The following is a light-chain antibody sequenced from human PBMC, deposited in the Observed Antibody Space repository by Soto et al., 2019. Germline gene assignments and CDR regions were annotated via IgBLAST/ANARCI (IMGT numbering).Light chain of an antibody. CDR1: QDIRKD. J-gene: IGKJ2*01. CDR3: PPGFHYPVT. V-gene: IGKV1-6*01. Sequence: AIQMTQSPSSLSASVGDRVTITCRASQDIRKDLAWYQQKPGKAPQILIYGASTLQTGVASRFSGSGSATDFTLTIRLLQAEGSATYFCPPGFHYPVTFGQGTKVDIK. CDR2: GAS.